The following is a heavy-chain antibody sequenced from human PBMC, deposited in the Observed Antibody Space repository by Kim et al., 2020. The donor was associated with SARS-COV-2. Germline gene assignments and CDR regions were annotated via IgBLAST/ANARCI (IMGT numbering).Heavy chain of an antibody. CDR3: ARDESRGSGSYVT. V-gene: IGHV4-31*02. D-gene: IGHD3-10*01. Sequence: NPSVKSRVTIPVDTSKNQFSLKLSSVTAADTAVYYCARDESRGSGSYVTWGQGTLVTVSS. J-gene: IGHJ4*02.